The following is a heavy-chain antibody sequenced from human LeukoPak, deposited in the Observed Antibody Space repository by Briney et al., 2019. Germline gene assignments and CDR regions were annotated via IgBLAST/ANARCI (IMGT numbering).Heavy chain of an antibody. V-gene: IGHV4-39*01. CDR2: IYYSGST. Sequence: SETLSPTCTVSGGSISSSSYYWGWIRHPPGKGLEWIGSIYYSGSTYYNPSLKSRVTISVDTSKNQFSLKLSSVTAADTAVYYCARGGEFWSGSEYNWFDPWGQGTLVTVSS. CDR1: GGSISSSSYY. CDR3: ARGGEFWSGSEYNWFDP. D-gene: IGHD3-3*01. J-gene: IGHJ5*02.